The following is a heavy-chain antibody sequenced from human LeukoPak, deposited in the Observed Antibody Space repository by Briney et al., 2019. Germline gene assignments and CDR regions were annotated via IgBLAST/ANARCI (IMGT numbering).Heavy chain of an antibody. CDR2: IIPIFGTA. CDR3: ASFMSIDVVVVAGGPGRIMDI. CDR1: GGTFSSYA. Sequence: GSSVKVSCKASGGTFSSYAISWVRQAPGHGLEWMGRIIPIFGTANYAQKFQGRVTITTDESTSTAYMELSSLRSEDTAVYYCASFMSIDVVVVAGGPGRIMDIWGQGTMVTVSS. D-gene: IGHD2-15*01. J-gene: IGHJ3*02. V-gene: IGHV1-69*05.